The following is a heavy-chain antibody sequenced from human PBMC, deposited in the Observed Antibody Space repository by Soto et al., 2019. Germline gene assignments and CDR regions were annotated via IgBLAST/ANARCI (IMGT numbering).Heavy chain of an antibody. CDR1: GGSINTFY. CDR3: PKRSQDYAAWFYP. CDR2: IYFSGST. D-gene: IGHD3-16*01. Sequence: PSETLSLTCHVSGGSINTFYWTWIRQPPGKGRECIGNIYFSGSTNYNPSLQSRVTMSIDTSKAQFSLNLSSVTAXDTPAYYCPKRSQDYAAWFYPCGQATVVTVSS. J-gene: IGHJ5*02. V-gene: IGHV4-59*03.